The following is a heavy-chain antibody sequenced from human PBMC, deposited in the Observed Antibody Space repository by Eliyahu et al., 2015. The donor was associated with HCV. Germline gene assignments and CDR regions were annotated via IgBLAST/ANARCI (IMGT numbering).Heavy chain of an antibody. J-gene: IGHJ3*02. CDR2: IWHDGNNK. Sequence: QVQLVESGGGVVQPGRSLRLSCSASGFIFXNYGMHWVRXAPGKGLEWVAVIWHDGNNKYYADSVQGRCTISRDNSKNTLYLQMDSLTAEDTAVYYCARGKWLQVGDAFDIWGQGTVVTVPS. CDR1: GFIFXNYG. CDR3: ARGKWLQVGDAFDI. D-gene: IGHD5-24*01. V-gene: IGHV3-33*01.